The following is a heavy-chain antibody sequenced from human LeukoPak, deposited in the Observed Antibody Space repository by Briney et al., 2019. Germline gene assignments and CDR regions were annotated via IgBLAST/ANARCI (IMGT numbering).Heavy chain of an antibody. CDR1: GGTFSSYA. CDR3: ARSFGYCSSTSCYSMDV. Sequence: GASVKVSCKASGGTFSSYAISWVRQAPGQGLEWMGGIIPIFGTANYAQKFQGRVTITADESTSTAYMELSSLRSEDTAVYYCARSFGYCSSTSCYSMDVWGKGTTVTVSS. CDR2: IIPIFGTA. V-gene: IGHV1-69*13. J-gene: IGHJ6*03. D-gene: IGHD2-2*01.